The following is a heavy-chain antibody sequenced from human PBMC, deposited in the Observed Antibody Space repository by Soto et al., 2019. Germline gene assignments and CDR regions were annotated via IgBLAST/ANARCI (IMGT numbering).Heavy chain of an antibody. Sequence: SETLSLTCTVSGGSISSGGYYWSWIRQPPGKGLEWIGSIYYSGSTYYNPSLKSRVTISVDTSKNQFSLKLSSVTAADTAVYYCARLEEALFDYWGQGTLVTVSS. CDR1: GGSISSGGYY. V-gene: IGHV4-39*01. J-gene: IGHJ4*02. CDR2: IYYSGST. CDR3: ARLEEALFDY.